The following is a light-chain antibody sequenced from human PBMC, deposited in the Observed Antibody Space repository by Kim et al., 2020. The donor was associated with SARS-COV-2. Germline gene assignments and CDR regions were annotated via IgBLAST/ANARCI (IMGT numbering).Light chain of an antibody. CDR1: STDVGSSNL. CDR3: CSYGGSVTFDVL. Sequence: QSVVAQPASVSGSPGQSITISCTGTSTDVGSSNLLSWYHQLPGKAPKLIIYEVTKRPSGVSYRFSGSKSGNTASLTISGLQAEDEGDYYCCSYGGSVTFDVLFGGGTQLTVL. V-gene: IGLV2-23*02. CDR2: EVT. J-gene: IGLJ2*01.